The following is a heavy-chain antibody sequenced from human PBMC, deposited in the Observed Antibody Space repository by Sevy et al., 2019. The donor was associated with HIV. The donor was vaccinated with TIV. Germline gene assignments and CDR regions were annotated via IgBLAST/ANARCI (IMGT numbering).Heavy chain of an antibody. Sequence: GGSLRLSCVASGFTFDTYWMQWVRQAPGQGLEWVANIRQDGNEIYYADSVKGRFTISRDNAKNTVYLQMNSLRAEDTAVYFCVRDSGSYSLFDYWGQGTLVTVSS. D-gene: IGHD3-10*01. CDR2: IRQDGNEI. CDR1: GFTFDTYW. V-gene: IGHV3-7*01. CDR3: VRDSGSYSLFDY. J-gene: IGHJ4*02.